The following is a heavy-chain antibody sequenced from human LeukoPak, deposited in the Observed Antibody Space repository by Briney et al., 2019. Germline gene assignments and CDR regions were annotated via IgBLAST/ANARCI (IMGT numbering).Heavy chain of an antibody. J-gene: IGHJ3*02. CDR3: ARDPGYYDSSGYIETDAFDI. Sequence: PGGSLRLSCAASGFTFSSYGMHWVRQAPGKGLEWVAVIWYDGSNKYYADSVKGRFTISRDNSKNTLYLQMNSLRAEDTAVYYCARDPGYYDSSGYIETDAFDIWGQGTMVTVSS. D-gene: IGHD3-22*01. CDR2: IWYDGSNK. V-gene: IGHV3-33*01. CDR1: GFTFSSYG.